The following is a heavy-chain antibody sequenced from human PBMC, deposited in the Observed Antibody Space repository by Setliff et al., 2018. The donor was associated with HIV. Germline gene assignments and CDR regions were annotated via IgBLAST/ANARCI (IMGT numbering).Heavy chain of an antibody. J-gene: IGHJ4*02. V-gene: IGHV3-7*01. Sequence: GESLKISCVGSGFIFSNYWMSWVRQVPGKGLEWVANIKLDGSEKYYVDSVKGRFTISRDNAKNSVYLQMKSLRAEDTAIYYCARGRIDEWGQGTLVTVSS. CDR3: ARGRIDE. CDR1: GFIFSNYW. CDR2: IKLDGSEK.